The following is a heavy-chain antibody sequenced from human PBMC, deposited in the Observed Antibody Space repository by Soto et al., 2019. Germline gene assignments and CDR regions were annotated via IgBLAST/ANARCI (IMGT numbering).Heavy chain of an antibody. Sequence: PSETLSPTCTVSGGSISSYYWSWIRQPPGKGLEWIGYIYYSGSTNYNPSLKSRVTISVDTSKNQFSLKLSSVTAADTAVYYCARLGPTTVTTFDYWGQGTLVTVSS. J-gene: IGHJ4*02. CDR3: ARLGPTTVTTFDY. V-gene: IGHV4-59*08. CDR2: IYYSGST. D-gene: IGHD4-17*01. CDR1: GGSISSYY.